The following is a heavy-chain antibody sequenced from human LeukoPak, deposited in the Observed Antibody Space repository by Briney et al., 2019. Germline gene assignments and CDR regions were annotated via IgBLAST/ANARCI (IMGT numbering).Heavy chain of an antibody. CDR2: IYYSGST. D-gene: IGHD5-24*01. CDR3: ARSQEMATMFVDY. Sequence: PSETLSLTCTVSGGSISSGSYYWSWIRQPAGKGLEWIGYIYYSGSTYYNPSLKSRVTISVDTSKNQFSLKLSSVTAADTAVYYCARSQEMATMFVDYWGQGTLVTVSS. V-gene: IGHV4-30-4*08. CDR1: GGSISSGSYY. J-gene: IGHJ4*02.